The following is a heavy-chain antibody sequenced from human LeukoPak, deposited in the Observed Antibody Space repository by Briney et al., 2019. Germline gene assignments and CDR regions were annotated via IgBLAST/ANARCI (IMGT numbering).Heavy chain of an antibody. CDR3: VRERGWLPDC. Sequence: GGSLRLSCAASGFTFSSYYVHWVRQAPGKGLERVAIISYDGSNKYYADSVKDRFTISRDNSKNTLFLQMNSLRAEDTAVYYCVRERGWLPDCWGQGTLVTVSS. V-gene: IGHV3-30*03. CDR2: ISYDGSNK. CDR1: GFTFSSYY. J-gene: IGHJ4*02. D-gene: IGHD5-12*01.